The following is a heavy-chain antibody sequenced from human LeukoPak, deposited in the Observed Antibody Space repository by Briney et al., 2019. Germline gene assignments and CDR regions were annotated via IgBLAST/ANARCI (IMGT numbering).Heavy chain of an antibody. CDR2: INSDSGDT. CDR1: GYTFTTYF. Sequence: ASVKVSCKASGYTFTTYFIHWVRQAPGQGLERMGRINSDSGDTNYAQDSQGRVTMTRDTSISTAYMELSSLRFDDTAVYFCAREASTTGHLFDYWGQGTLVTVSS. D-gene: IGHD1-1*01. V-gene: IGHV1-2*02. J-gene: IGHJ4*02. CDR3: AREASTTGHLFDY.